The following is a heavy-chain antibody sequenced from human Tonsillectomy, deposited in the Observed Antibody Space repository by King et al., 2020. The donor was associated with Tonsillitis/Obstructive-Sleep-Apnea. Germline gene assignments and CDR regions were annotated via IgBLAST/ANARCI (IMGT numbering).Heavy chain of an antibody. CDR2: ISWNSGSI. J-gene: IGHJ5*02. V-gene: IGHV3-9*01. CDR3: AKGGGRGVVVPNWFDP. CDR1: GFTFDNYA. D-gene: IGHD2-15*01. Sequence: VQLVGSGGGLVQPGRSLRLSCAASGFTFDNYAMHWVRQAPGKGLEWVSGISWNSGSIGYADSVKGRFTIYRDNAKKSLYLQMNSLRAEDTALYYCAKGGGRGVVVPNWFDPWGQGPLVPVSS.